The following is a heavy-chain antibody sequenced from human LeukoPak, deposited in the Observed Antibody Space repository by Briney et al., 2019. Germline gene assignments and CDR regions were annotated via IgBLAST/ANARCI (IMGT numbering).Heavy chain of an antibody. J-gene: IGHJ4*02. CDR3: ARHLSGITGYTYGRGIDY. D-gene: IGHD5-18*01. CDR2: IKEDGSEK. Sequence: GGSLRLSYAASGFTFSTYAMNWVRQAPGKGLEWVANIKEDGSEKYYVDSVKGRFTISRDNAKTSLYLQMNSLRAEDTAVYYCARHLSGITGYTYGRGIDYWGQGTLVTVSS. CDR1: GFTFSTYA. V-gene: IGHV3-7*01.